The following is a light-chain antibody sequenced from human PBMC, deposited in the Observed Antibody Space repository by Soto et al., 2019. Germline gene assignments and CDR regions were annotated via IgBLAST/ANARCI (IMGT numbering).Light chain of an antibody. V-gene: IGKV1-33*01. J-gene: IGKJ5*01. CDR2: DAS. CDR3: QLYDNHRPIT. Sequence: DIQMTQSPSSLSASVGDRVTITCQASQDISNYLNWYQQKPGKAPKLLIYDASNLETGVPSRFSGSGSGTDFTFTISSLQPEDIATYYCQLYDNHRPITFGQGTRLEIK. CDR1: QDISNY.